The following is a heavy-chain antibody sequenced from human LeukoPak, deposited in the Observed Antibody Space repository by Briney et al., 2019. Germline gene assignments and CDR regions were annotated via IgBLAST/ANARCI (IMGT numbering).Heavy chain of an antibody. CDR1: GFTFSSYA. Sequence: GGSLRLSCAASGFTFSSYAMSWVRQAPGKGLEWVSVISGSGGNTYYADSVKGRFTISRDNSKNTLYLQMNSLRAEDTAVYYCAKDRSSPYGDYVMAYWGQGTLVTVSS. CDR2: ISGSGGNT. V-gene: IGHV3-23*01. CDR3: AKDRSSPYGDYVMAY. D-gene: IGHD4-17*01. J-gene: IGHJ4*02.